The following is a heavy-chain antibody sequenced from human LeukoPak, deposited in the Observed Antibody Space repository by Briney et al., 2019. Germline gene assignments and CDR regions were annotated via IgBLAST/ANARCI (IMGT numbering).Heavy chain of an antibody. CDR3: PKESGGCTLVHY. D-gene: IGHD4-23*01. V-gene: IGHV3-43*02. J-gene: IGHJ4*02. CDR1: GFIFGDYA. Sequence: GGSLRLSCATSGFIFGDYAMHWVRQAPGKGLEWVSLIRGDGRTTSYAGSVKGRFTISRDNSKNSLYLQMRSLRYDDTAMYYCPKESGGCTLVHYWGQGILVTVSS. CDR2: IRGDGRTT.